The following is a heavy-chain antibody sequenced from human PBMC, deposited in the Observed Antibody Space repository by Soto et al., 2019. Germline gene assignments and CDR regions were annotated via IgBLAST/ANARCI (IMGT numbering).Heavy chain of an antibody. D-gene: IGHD3-3*01. CDR3: ARVQHYDFWSGYYRYGMDV. Sequence: PSETLSLTCAVYGGSFSGYYWSWIRQPPGKGLEWIGDINHSGSTNYNPSLKSRVTISVDTSKNQFSLKLSSVTAADTAVYYCARVQHYDFWSGYYRYGMDVWGQGTTVTVSS. J-gene: IGHJ6*02. CDR2: INHSGST. CDR1: GGSFSGYY. V-gene: IGHV4-34*01.